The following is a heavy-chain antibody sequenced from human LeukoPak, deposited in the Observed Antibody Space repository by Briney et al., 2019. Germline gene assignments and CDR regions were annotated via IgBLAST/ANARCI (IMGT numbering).Heavy chain of an antibody. J-gene: IGHJ5*02. CDR3: AKGKDYYDSSGLLNWFDP. Sequence: GRSLRLSCAASGFTFSSYGMHWVRQAPGKGLEWVAVISYDGSNKYYADSVKGRFTISRDNSKNTLYLQMNSLRAEDTAVYYCAKGKDYYDSSGLLNWFDPWGQGTLVTVSS. CDR2: ISYDGSNK. D-gene: IGHD3-22*01. V-gene: IGHV3-30*18. CDR1: GFTFSSYG.